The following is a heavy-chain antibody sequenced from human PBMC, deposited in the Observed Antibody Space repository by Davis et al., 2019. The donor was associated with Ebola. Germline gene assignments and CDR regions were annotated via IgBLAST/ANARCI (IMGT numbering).Heavy chain of an antibody. CDR3: ARWGKGYYYDSSGYGDAFDI. V-gene: IGHV4-59*01. D-gene: IGHD3-22*01. CDR2: IYYSGST. CDR1: GGSISSYY. J-gene: IGHJ3*02. Sequence: MPGGSLRLSCTVSGGSISSYYWSWIRQPPGKGLEWIGYIYYSGSTNYNPSLKSRVTISVDTSKNQFSLKLSSVTAADTAVYYCARWGKGYYYDSSGYGDAFDIWGQGTMVTVSS.